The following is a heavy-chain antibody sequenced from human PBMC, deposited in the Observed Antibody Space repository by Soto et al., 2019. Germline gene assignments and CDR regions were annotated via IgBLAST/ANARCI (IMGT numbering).Heavy chain of an antibody. CDR3: AKARFDWSTSDSLHI. J-gene: IGHJ3*02. CDR1: GFIFNNYG. CDR2: ISYDGSDK. V-gene: IGHV3-30*18. D-gene: IGHD3-9*01. Sequence: QVQLVESGGGVVQPGRSLRLSCAASGFIFNNYGIHWVRQAPGKGLEWVAVISYDGSDKYYADSVKGRFTISRDNSKDTLFLQMNSLRSEDTAVYYCAKARFDWSTSDSLHIWGQGTMVTVSS.